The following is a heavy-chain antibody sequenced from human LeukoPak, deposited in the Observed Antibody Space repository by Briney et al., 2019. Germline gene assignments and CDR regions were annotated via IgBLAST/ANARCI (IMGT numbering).Heavy chain of an antibody. CDR2: MNPNSGNT. J-gene: IGHJ4*02. D-gene: IGHD3-3*01. CDR3: ARLGYDFWSGYYQIYYFDY. Sequence: ASVKVSCKASGYTFTSYDINWVRQATGQGLEWMGWMNPNSGNTGYAQKFQGRVTITRNTSISTAYMELSSLRSEDTAVYYCARLGYDFWSGYYQIYYFDYWGQGTLVTVSS. V-gene: IGHV1-8*03. CDR1: GYTFTSYD.